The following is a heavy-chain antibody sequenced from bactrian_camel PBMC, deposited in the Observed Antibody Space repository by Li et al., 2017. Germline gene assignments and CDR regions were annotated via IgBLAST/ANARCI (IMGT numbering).Heavy chain of an antibody. CDR3: AADGSSWYHYYR. CDR2: SPGDGGIS. Sequence: VQLVESGGGLVQPGGSLRLSCVASGFQFRHYDMSWVRQAPGKGLEWVSDSPGDGGISYYADSVRGRFTISKDVAKNTLYLQMNSLKSDDTAMYFCAADGSSWYHYYRWGRGTQVTVS. J-gene: IGHJ4*01. D-gene: IGHD6*01. V-gene: IGHV3S40*01. CDR1: GFQFRHYD.